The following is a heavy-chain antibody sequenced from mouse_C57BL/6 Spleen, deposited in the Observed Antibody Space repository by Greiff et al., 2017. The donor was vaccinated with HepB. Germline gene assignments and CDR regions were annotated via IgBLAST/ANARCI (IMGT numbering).Heavy chain of an antibody. J-gene: IGHJ3*01. D-gene: IGHD2-1*01. Sequence: EVQLQESGGGLVKPGGSLKLSCAASGFPFSSYTMSWVRQTPEKRLEWVATISGGAGNPYYPDSVKGRFTISRDNAKNTLYLQLLSLRSAATALYYCARRDYGMCFAYWGQGTLVAVST. V-gene: IGHV5-9*01. CDR2: ISGGAGNP. CDR1: GFPFSSYT. CDR3: ARRDYGMCFAY.